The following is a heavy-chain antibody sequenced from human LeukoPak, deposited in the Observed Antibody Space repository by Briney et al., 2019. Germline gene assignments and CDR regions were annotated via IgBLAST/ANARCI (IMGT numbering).Heavy chain of an antibody. D-gene: IGHD5-18*01. CDR1: GFTFDDYA. Sequence: GGSLRLSCAASGFTFDDYAMHWVRQAPGKGLEWVSGISWNSGSIGYADSVKGRFTISRDNAKNSLYLQMNSLRAEDTALYYCAKVQRGYSIWGAFDIWGQGTMVTVSS. CDR3: AKVQRGYSIWGAFDI. V-gene: IGHV3-9*01. J-gene: IGHJ3*02. CDR2: ISWNSGSI.